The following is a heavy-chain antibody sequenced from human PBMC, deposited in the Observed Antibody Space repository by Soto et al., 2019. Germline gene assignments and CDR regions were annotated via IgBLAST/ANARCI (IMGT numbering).Heavy chain of an antibody. Sequence: GGSLRLSCAASGFTFSSYGMHWVRQAPGKGLEWVAVIWYDGSNKYYADSVKGRFTISRDNSKNTLYLQMNSLRAEDTAVYYCARDVRTLESEESGCIGYWGQGTLVTVSS. V-gene: IGHV3-33*01. CDR2: IWYDGSNK. J-gene: IGHJ4*02. CDR1: GFTFSSYG. CDR3: ARDVRTLESEESGCIGY. D-gene: IGHD2-15*01.